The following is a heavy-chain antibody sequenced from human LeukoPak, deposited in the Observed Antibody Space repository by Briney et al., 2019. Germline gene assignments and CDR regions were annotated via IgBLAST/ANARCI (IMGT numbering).Heavy chain of an antibody. CDR3: AKDDDWGRYKH. V-gene: IGHV3-23*01. CDR1: GFTFSSYE. J-gene: IGHJ1*01. Sequence: GGSLRLSCAASGFTFSSYEMNWVRQAPGKGLEWVSGISPSGDITYYTDSVRGRFTISRDNFKNTLSLQVNSLRAEDTAMYYCAKDDDWGRYKHWGQGTLVTVSS. D-gene: IGHD3-16*01. CDR2: ISPSGDIT.